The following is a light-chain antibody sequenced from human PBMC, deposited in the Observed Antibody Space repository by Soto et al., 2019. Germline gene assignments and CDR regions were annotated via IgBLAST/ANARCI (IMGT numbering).Light chain of an antibody. V-gene: IGKV1-39*01. CDR1: QNIRGF. Sequence: DIVMTQSPFALSASVGDRVTITCRASQNIRGFLHWYQQKPGKAPKLLIYGTSNLESGVPSRFGGSGSGTDFTLTISGLQLEDFATYYRQQSFSNYFTFGGGTKVEI. CDR3: QQSFSNYFT. J-gene: IGKJ4*01. CDR2: GTS.